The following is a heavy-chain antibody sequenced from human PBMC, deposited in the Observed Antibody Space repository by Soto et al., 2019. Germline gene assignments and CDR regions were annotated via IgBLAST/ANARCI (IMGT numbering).Heavy chain of an antibody. D-gene: IGHD7-27*01. Sequence: EVQLVESGGGLVQPGRSLRLSCVASGFTFDDFAMHWVRQAPGKGLEWVSGISWSSGSIGYAESVKGRFTISRDSAKNSLYLQMNSLRTEDTALNYCAKTGAPRTYYYYYLDVWGKGTTVTVSS. V-gene: IGHV3-9*01. CDR3: AKTGAPRTYYYYYLDV. CDR2: ISWSSGSI. J-gene: IGHJ6*03. CDR1: GFTFDDFA.